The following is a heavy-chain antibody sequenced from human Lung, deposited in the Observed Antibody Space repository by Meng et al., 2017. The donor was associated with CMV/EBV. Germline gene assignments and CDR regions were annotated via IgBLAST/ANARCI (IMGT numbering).Heavy chain of an antibody. CDR2: IYWHDDK. J-gene: IGHJ3*01. V-gene: IGHV2-5*01. CDR3: AHRPLHPNVFDY. CDR1: GFPLTTNELG. Sequence: SGPTLVKPTQTLTLTCTFPGFPLTTNELGVGWIRQPPGKALEWLALIYWHDDKRYSPSLRTRLTITENTTKNQVVLRMTNLEPVDPATYFCAHRPLHPNVFDYWGQGTMVTVSS.